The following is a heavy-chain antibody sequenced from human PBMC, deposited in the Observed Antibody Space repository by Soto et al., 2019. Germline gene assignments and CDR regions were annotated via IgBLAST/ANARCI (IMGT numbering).Heavy chain of an antibody. CDR3: ARGRYCSSTSCYVSHYYYYYYMDV. V-gene: IGHV1-8*01. CDR2: MNPNSGNT. D-gene: IGHD2-2*01. J-gene: IGHJ6*03. Sequence: ASVKVSCKASGYTFTSYDINWVRQATGQGLEWMGWMNPNSGNTGYAQKFQGRVTMTRNTSISTAYMELSSLRSEDTAVYYCARGRYCSSTSCYVSHYYYYYYMDVWGKGTTVTFCS. CDR1: GYTFTSYD.